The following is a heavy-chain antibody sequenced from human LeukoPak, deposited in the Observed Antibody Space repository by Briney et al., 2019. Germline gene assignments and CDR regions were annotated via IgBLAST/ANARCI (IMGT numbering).Heavy chain of an antibody. J-gene: IGHJ4*02. CDR3: ATAVAVPWGY. V-gene: IGHV1-69-2*01. CDR1: GYTFTDYY. D-gene: IGHD6-19*01. CDR2: VDPEDGET. Sequence: ATVKISCKASGYTFTDYYMHWVQQAPGKGLEWMGRVDPEDGETIYAEKFQGRDTITADTSTDTAYMELSSLRSEDTAVYYCATAVAVPWGYWGQGTLVTVSS.